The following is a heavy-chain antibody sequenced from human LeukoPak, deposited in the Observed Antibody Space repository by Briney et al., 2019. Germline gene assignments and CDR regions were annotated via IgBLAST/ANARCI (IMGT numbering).Heavy chain of an antibody. Sequence: KPSETLSLTCTVTGGSISSYYWSWIRQPPGKGLEWIGYIYYTGSTNYNPSLKSRVTISVDTSKNQFSLKLSSVTAADTAVYYCARGTVTTMYFDFWGQGSLVTVSS. CDR1: GGSISSYY. J-gene: IGHJ4*02. D-gene: IGHD4-17*01. CDR2: IYYTGST. V-gene: IGHV4-59*01. CDR3: ARGTVTTMYFDF.